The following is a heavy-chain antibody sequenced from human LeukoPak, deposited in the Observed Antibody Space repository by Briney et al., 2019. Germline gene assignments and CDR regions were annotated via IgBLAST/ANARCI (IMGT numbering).Heavy chain of an antibody. CDR2: ISAYNGNT. V-gene: IGHV1-18*01. CDR3: ARGTGIQLWLTSYYYYMDV. D-gene: IGHD5-18*01. CDR1: GYTFTSYG. J-gene: IGHJ6*03. Sequence: ASVKVSCKASGYTFTSYGISWVRRPPGQGLEWMGWISAYNGNTNYAQKLQGRVTMTTDTSTSTAYMELRSLRSDDTAVYYCARGTGIQLWLTSYYYYMDVWGKGTTVTVSS.